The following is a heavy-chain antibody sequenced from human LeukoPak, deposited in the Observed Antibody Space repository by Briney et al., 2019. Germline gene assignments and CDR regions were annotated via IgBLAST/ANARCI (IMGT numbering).Heavy chain of an antibody. CDR2: INHSGST. V-gene: IGHV4-34*01. CDR1: GRSFSGYY. D-gene: IGHD3-22*01. CDR3: ASMIVFPRFDY. Sequence: SETLSLTCAVYGRSFSGYYWSWIRQTPGKGLEWIGEINHSGSTTYNPSLKSRVTISVDTSKNQFSLKLSSVTAADTALYYCASMIVFPRFDYWGQGTLVTVSS. J-gene: IGHJ4*02.